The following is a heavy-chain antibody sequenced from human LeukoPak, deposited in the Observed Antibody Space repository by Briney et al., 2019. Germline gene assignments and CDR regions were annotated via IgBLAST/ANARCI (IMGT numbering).Heavy chain of an antibody. Sequence: ASVKVSCKASGYTLTGYYMHWVRQAPGQGLEWMGWINCNSAGTKYPQKFQGRVSMTRDTSISTAYLELSRLRSDDTAVYYCARDLTIVGGVSDPRIRGHWGQGTLVTDSS. CDR3: ARDLTIVGGVSDPRIRGH. D-gene: IGHD3-3*01. J-gene: IGHJ4*02. V-gene: IGHV1-2*02. CDR1: GYTLTGYY. CDR2: INCNSAGT.